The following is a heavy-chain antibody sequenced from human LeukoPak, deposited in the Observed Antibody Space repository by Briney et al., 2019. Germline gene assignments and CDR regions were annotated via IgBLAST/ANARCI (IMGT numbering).Heavy chain of an antibody. V-gene: IGHV4-31*01. D-gene: IGHD3-9*01. CDR2: IHYSGST. CDR3: ARVKGMDDILTGFDP. CDR1: GGSIRSGGYY. J-gene: IGHJ5*02. Sequence: SETLSLTCTVSGGSIRSGGYYWSWIRQHPGRGLEWIVYIHYSGSTYYNPSLKSQVTISVDTSKNQFPLKLSSVTAADTAVYYCARVKGMDDILTGFDPWGQGTLVTVSS.